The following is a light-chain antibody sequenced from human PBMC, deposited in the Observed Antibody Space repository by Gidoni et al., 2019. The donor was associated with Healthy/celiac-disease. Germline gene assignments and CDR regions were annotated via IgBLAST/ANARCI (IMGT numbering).Light chain of an antibody. V-gene: IGKV1-33*01. Sequence: DLQMTQSPSSLSASVGDRVTITCQASQDISNYLNWYQQQPGKAPKLLIYDASKLETGVPSRFSGSGSGTDFTFTISSLQPEDIATYYCQQYDNLPLTFGGGTKVEIK. CDR1: QDISNY. CDR3: QQYDNLPLT. J-gene: IGKJ4*01. CDR2: DAS.